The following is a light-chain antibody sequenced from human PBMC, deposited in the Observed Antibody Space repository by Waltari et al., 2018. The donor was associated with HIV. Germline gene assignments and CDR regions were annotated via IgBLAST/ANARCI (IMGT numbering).Light chain of an antibody. CDR1: RSNIGAGYD. CDR3: QSYDSSLTGHV. Sequence: QSVLTQPPSVSGSPGQRVTISCTGSRSNIGAGYDVHWYQQFPGIAPKPLIYGNINRPSGVPDRFSGSKSDTSASLGITGLQAEDEADYYCQSYDSSLTGHVFGTGTKVTVL. CDR2: GNI. V-gene: IGLV1-40*01. J-gene: IGLJ1*01.